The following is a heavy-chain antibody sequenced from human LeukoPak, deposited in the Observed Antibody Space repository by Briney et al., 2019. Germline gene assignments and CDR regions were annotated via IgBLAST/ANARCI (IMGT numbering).Heavy chain of an antibody. J-gene: IGHJ6*02. CDR2: MNPNSGNT. Sequence: ASVKVSCKASGYTFTSYDINWVRQATGQGLEWMGWMNPNSGNTGYAQKFQGRVTMIRNTSISTAYMELSSLRSEDTAVYYCARAKTYYDFWSGYWRGYYYYGMDVWGQGTTVTVSS. CDR1: GYTFTSYD. D-gene: IGHD3-3*01. CDR3: ARAKTYYDFWSGYWRGYYYYGMDV. V-gene: IGHV1-8*01.